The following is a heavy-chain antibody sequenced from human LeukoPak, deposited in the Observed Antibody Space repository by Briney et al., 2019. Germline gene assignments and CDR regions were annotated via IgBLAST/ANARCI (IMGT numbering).Heavy chain of an antibody. D-gene: IGHD3-10*01. CDR2: IYPDDSDT. CDR1: GYRFTNYW. CDR3: ASIRDGSGSLSPFDY. Sequence: PGESLKISCKGSGYRFTNYWIGWVRQMPGKGLEWMGIIYPDDSDTRYSPSFQGQVTISADKSISTAYLQWSSLKASDTAMYYCASIRDGSGSLSPFDYWGQGTLVTVSS. V-gene: IGHV5-51*01. J-gene: IGHJ4*02.